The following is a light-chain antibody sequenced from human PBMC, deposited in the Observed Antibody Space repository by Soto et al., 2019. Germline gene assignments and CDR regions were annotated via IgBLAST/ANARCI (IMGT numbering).Light chain of an antibody. J-gene: IGKJ4*01. CDR3: QQYTDWPWGT. V-gene: IGKV3-15*01. CDR2: GAS. Sequence: EIVLTQSQDTLSVSPGERATLSWSASQSVSSNLAWYQQKPGQAPSLLIYGASTRATGTPARFSGSGSGTEFTLTISSLQSEDFAVYYCQQYTDWPWGTFGGGTKVDI. CDR1: QSVSSN.